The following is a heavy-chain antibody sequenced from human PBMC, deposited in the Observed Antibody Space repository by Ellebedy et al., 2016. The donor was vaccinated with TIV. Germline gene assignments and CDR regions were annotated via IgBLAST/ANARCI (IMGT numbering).Heavy chain of an antibody. CDR2: INPNSGGT. J-gene: IGHJ6*02. CDR1: GYTFTGYY. Sequence: AASVKVSCKASGYTFTGYYMHWVRQPPGQGLEWMGWINPNSGGTDYAQKFQGRVTMTRDTSISTAYMELSRLRSDDTAVYYCARAPGSQYGMDVWGLGTTVTVSS. CDR3: ARAPGSQYGMDV. V-gene: IGHV1-2*02. D-gene: IGHD3-10*01.